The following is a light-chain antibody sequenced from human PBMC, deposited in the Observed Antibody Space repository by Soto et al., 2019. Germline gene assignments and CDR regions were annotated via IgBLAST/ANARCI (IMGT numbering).Light chain of an antibody. CDR3: QQLSRYPLT. J-gene: IGKJ4*01. Sequence: LNQSLSFLSAYVGDTVTITCRARQALHNYLAWYQQKPAKAPDLLIYSASTVQSGVPSRFSGSGSETEFSLTIRALQPEDFVTYYSQQLSRYPLTFAGGTKV. CDR2: SAS. V-gene: IGKV1-9*01. CDR1: QALHNY.